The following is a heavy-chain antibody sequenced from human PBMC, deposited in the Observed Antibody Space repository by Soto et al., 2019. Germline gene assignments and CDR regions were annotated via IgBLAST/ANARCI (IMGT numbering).Heavy chain of an antibody. J-gene: IGHJ5*02. D-gene: IGHD3-9*01. CDR3: ARGDYDILTGYYNVRGIYGWFDP. CDR2: ISYDGSNK. CDR1: GFTFSSYA. V-gene: IGHV3-30-3*01. Sequence: QVQLVESGGGVVQPGRSLRLSCAASGFTFSSYAMHWVRQAPGKGLEWVAVISYDGSNKYYADSVKGRFTISRDNSKNTLYLQKNSLRAEDTAVYYCARGDYDILTGYYNVRGIYGWFDPWGQGTLVTVSS.